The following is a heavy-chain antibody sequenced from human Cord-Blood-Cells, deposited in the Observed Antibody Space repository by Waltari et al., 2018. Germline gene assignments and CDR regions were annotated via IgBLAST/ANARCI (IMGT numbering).Heavy chain of an antibody. V-gene: IGHV4-34*01. CDR1: GGSFSGYY. D-gene: IGHD1-26*01. CDR3: ARPSGSYFNYYYYGMDV. J-gene: IGHJ6*02. CDR2: INHSGST. Sequence: QVQLQQWGAGLLKPSETLSLTCAVYGGSFSGYYWSWIRQPPGKGLEWIGEINHSGSTNYNPSLKSRVTISVDTSKNQFSLKLSSVTAADAAVYYCARPSGSYFNYYYYGMDVWGQGTMVTVSS.